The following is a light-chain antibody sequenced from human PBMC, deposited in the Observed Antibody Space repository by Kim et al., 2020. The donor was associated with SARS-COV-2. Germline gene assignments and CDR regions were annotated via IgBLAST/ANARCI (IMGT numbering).Light chain of an antibody. J-gene: IGKJ4*01. Sequence: SPGDRATLSCRASQNIDTYLAWYQQRPGQAPRLLVYDASNRATGVPDRFSGSGSGTDFTLTISSLEPEDFSIYYCQQRNSWPPAVTFGGGTKLE. CDR2: DAS. V-gene: IGKV3-11*01. CDR1: QNIDTY. CDR3: QQRNSWPPAVT.